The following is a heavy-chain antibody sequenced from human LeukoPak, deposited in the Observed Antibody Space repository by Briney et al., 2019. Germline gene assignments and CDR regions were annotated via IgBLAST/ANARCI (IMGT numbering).Heavy chain of an antibody. Sequence: GGSLRLSCVASGFAFNVYAMNWVRQAPGKGLEWVSSISSSSSYIYYADSVKGRFTISRDNAKNSLYLQMNSLRAEDTAVYYCARTGVETGGRYFDYWGQGTLVTVSS. V-gene: IGHV3-21*01. J-gene: IGHJ4*02. CDR2: ISSSSSYI. CDR1: GFAFNVYA. D-gene: IGHD7-27*01. CDR3: ARTGVETGGRYFDY.